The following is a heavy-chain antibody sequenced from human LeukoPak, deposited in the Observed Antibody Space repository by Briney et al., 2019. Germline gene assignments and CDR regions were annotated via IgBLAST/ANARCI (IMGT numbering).Heavy chain of an antibody. V-gene: IGHV1-69*05. CDR1: GGTFSIYA. J-gene: IGHJ4*02. D-gene: IGHD5-18*01. Sequence: SVKVSCKASGGTFSIYAISWVRQAPGQGLEWMGGIIPIFGTANYAQKFQVKVTITTDESTRTAYMELSSLRSEDTAVYYCASGEGGYSYGPSLDYWGQGTLVTVSS. CDR3: ASGEGGYSYGPSLDY. CDR2: IIPIFGTA.